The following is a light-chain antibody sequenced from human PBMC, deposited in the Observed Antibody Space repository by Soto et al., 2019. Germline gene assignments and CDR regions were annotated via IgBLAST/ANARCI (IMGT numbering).Light chain of an antibody. CDR1: STDVGDYEY. V-gene: IGLV2-14*01. CDR3: SSYTRGANLI. CDR2: EVF. J-gene: IGLJ2*01. Sequence: QSALTQPASVSGSPGQSITISCTATSTDVGDYEYVAWYQQYTGKAPQLIIYEVFNRPSGVSNRFSGSKSGYTASLIISGLRAEDEAHYYCSSYTRGANLIFGGGTKLTV.